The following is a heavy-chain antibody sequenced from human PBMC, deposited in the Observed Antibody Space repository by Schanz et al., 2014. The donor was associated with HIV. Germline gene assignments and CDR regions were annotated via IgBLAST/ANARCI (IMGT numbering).Heavy chain of an antibody. D-gene: IGHD3-22*01. CDR3: ARLPRHDSSGNYGFDY. Sequence: VQLLEFGGGSVRPGESLRLSCLASGFTFNNYAMSWVRQAPGKGLEWIGEINHSESTNYNPSLKSRVTISLDTSKNQFPLKARSVTAADTAVYHCARLPRHDSSGNYGFDYWGQGTLVTVSS. J-gene: IGHJ4*02. CDR1: GFTFNNYA. CDR2: INHSEST. V-gene: IGHV4-34*01.